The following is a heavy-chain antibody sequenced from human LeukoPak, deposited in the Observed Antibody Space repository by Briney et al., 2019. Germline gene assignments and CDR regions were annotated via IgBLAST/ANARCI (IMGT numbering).Heavy chain of an antibody. V-gene: IGHV3-30*04. Sequence: GGSLRLSCAASGFTFSSYAMHWVRQAPGKGLEWVAVISYDGSNKYYADSVKGRFTISRDNSKNTLYLQMNSLRAEDTAVYYCARDDEGVYYYDSSAPGGYWGQGTLVTVSS. CDR1: GFTFSSYA. CDR2: ISYDGSNK. D-gene: IGHD3-22*01. J-gene: IGHJ4*02. CDR3: ARDDEGVYYYDSSAPGGY.